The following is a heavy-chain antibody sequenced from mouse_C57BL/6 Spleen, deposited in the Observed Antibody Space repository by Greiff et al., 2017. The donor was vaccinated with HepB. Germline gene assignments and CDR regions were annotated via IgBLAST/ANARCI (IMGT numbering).Heavy chain of an antibody. CDR3: TGHIPFYDYDDYFDY. CDR1: GFTFSNYW. D-gene: IGHD2-4*01. V-gene: IGHV6-3*01. Sequence: DVKLVESGGGLVQPGGSMKLSCVASGFTFSNYWMNWVRQSPEKGLEWVAQIRLKSDNYATHYAESVKGRFTISRDDSKSSVYLQMNNLRAEDTGIYYCTGHIPFYDYDDYFDYWGQGTTLTVSS. CDR2: IRLKSDNYAT. J-gene: IGHJ2*01.